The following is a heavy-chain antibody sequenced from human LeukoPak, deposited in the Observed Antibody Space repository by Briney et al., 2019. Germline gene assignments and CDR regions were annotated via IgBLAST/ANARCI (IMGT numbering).Heavy chain of an antibody. J-gene: IGHJ4*02. CDR1: GGSISSGGHY. CDR2: IYYSGST. V-gene: IGHV4-31*03. D-gene: IGHD5-18*01. CDR3: ARDTAMALFDY. Sequence: SQTLSLTCTVSGGSISSGGHYWSWIRQHPGKGLEWIGYIYYSGSTYYNPSLKSRVTISVDTSKNQFSLKLSSVTAADTAVYYCARDTAMALFDYWGQGTLVTVSS.